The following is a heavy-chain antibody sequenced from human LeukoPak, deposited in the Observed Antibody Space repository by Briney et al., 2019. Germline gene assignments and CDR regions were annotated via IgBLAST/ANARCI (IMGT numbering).Heavy chain of an antibody. J-gene: IGHJ4*02. CDR3: AKYGPQDSGSSHFDY. CDR1: GFPFSSYW. CDR2: IRDSGSST. D-gene: IGHD1-26*01. Sequence: GGSLRLSCVASGFPFSSYWMTWVRQAPGKGLEWVSAIRDSGSSTHYADSVKGRFTTSRDNSKNTLFLQMNSLRAEDTAIYYCAKYGPQDSGSSHFDYWGQGALVTVSS. V-gene: IGHV3-23*01.